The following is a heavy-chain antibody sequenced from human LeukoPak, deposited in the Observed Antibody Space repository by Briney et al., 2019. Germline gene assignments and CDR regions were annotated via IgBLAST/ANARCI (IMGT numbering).Heavy chain of an antibody. CDR3: ARGRQGIVVVVAATPGSNWFDP. V-gene: IGHV4-59*12. D-gene: IGHD2-15*01. CDR2: IYYSGST. J-gene: IGHJ5*02. Sequence: SETLSLTCTVSGGSISSYYWSWIRQPPGKGLEWIGYIYYSGSTNYNPSLKSRVTISVDTSKNQFSLKLSSVTAADTAVYYCARGRQGIVVVVAATPGSNWFDPWGQGTLVTVSS. CDR1: GGSISSYY.